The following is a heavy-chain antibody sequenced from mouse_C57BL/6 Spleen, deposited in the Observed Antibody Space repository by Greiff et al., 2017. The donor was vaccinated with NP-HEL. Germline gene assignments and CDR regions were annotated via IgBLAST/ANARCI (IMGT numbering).Heavy chain of an antibody. CDR2: IYPGNSDT. J-gene: IGHJ2*01. CDR3: TRPAYYSNPRDY. Sequence: EVMLVESGTVLARPGASVKMSCKTSGYTFTSYWMHWVKQRPGQGLEWIGAIYPGNSDTSYNQKFKGKAKLTAVTSASTAYMELSSLTNEDSAVYYCTRPAYYSNPRDYWGQGTTLTVSS. D-gene: IGHD2-5*01. V-gene: IGHV1-5*01. CDR1: GYTFTSYW.